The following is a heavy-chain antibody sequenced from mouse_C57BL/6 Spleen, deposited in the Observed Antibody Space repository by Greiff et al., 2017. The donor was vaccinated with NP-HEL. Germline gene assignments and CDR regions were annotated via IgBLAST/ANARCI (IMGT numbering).Heavy chain of an antibody. CDR2: IRLKSDNYAT. CDR1: GFTFSNYW. J-gene: IGHJ3*01. V-gene: IGHV6-3*01. CDR3: TGEDYYYGSSPY. D-gene: IGHD1-1*01. Sequence: EVKVEESGGGLVQPGGSMKLSCVASGFTFSNYWMNWVRQSPEKGLEWVAQIRLKSDNYATHYAESVKGRFTISRDDSKSSVYLQMNNLRAEDTGIYYCTGEDYYYGSSPYWGQGTLVTVSA.